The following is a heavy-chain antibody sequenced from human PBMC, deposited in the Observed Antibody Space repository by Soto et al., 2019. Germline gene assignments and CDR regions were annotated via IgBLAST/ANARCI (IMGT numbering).Heavy chain of an antibody. CDR1: GGTLSSYA. V-gene: IGHV1-69*13. CDR3: ARDWVGATDY. D-gene: IGHD1-26*01. J-gene: IGHJ4*02. CDR2: IIPVFGTA. Sequence: GASVKVSCKASGGTLSSYAISWVRQAPGQGLEWMGGIIPVFGTANYAQKFQGRVTITADESTSTAYMELSSLRSEDTAVYYCARDWVGATDYWGQGTLVTVSS.